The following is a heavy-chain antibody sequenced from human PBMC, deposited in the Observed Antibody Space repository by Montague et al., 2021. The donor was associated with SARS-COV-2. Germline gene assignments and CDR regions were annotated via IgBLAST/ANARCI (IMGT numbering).Heavy chain of an antibody. J-gene: IGHJ6*02. CDR3: ASRLNYDILTGGALQYYYGMDV. V-gene: IGHV4-39*01. Sequence: SETLSLTCTVSGGSISSSSYYWGWIRQPPGKGLEWIGCIYYSGSTYYNPSLKSRVTISVDTSKNRFSLKLSSVTAADTAVYYCASRLNYDILTGGALQYYYGMDVWGQGTTVTVSS. D-gene: IGHD3-9*01. CDR1: GGSISSSSYY. CDR2: IYYSGST.